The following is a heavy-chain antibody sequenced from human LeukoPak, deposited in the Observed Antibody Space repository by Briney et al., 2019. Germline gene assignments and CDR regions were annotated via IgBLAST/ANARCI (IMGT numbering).Heavy chain of an antibody. J-gene: IGHJ3*02. CDR2: IYPGDSDT. V-gene: IGHV5-51*01. CDR1: GYSFTIYW. CDR3: ARMYSSGWTAFDI. D-gene: IGHD6-19*01. Sequence: GGSLNLSCKGFGYSFTIYWLGGVRHMPGKGLEWMGIIYPGDSDTRYSPSFQGQFTISADKSISTAYLQGSSLKASDTAMYYCARMYSSGWTAFDIWGQGTMVTVSS.